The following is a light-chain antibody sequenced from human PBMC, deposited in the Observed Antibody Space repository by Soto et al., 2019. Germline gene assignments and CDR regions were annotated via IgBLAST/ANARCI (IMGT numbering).Light chain of an antibody. V-gene: IGKV3-20*01. Sequence: VLTQSPGTLSLSPGERATLSCRASQRVNSNYFAWYQQKPGQAPRLLVFGASTRATVIPDRFSGSGSGKNFILTLSSVETEDFAVYYCQQYPGSSGIFTFGPGTKVDIK. CDR1: QRVNSNY. CDR2: GAS. CDR3: QQYPGSSGIFT. J-gene: IGKJ3*01.